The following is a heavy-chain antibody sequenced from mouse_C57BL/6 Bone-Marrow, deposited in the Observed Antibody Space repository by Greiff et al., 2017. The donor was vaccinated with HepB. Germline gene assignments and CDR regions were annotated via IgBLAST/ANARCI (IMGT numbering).Heavy chain of an antibody. D-gene: IGHD1-1*01. J-gene: IGHJ3*01. CDR2: IYPKSGNP. CDR1: GYTFTSYG. CDR3: ARWVLRSVAY. V-gene: IGHV1-81*01. Sequence: LQESGAELARPGASVKLSCKASGYTFTSYGISWVKQRTGQGLEWIGEIYPKSGNPYYNEKFKGKATLTADKSSSTAYMELRSLTSEDSAVYFFARWVLRSVAYWGQGTLVTVSA.